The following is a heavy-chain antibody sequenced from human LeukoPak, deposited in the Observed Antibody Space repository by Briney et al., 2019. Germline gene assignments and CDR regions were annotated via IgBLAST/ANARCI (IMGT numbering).Heavy chain of an antibody. D-gene: IGHD4-17*01. J-gene: IGHJ4*02. Sequence: PGGSLRLSCAASGFIFDDYAMHWVRQAPGKGLEWVSGISWNGGSIDYADSVKGRFTISRDNAKNSLYLQKNTLRGEDTALYYCAKSPHTDYVYYFDYWGQGTLVTVSS. CDR3: AKSPHTDYVYYFDY. V-gene: IGHV3-9*01. CDR2: ISWNGGSI. CDR1: GFIFDDYA.